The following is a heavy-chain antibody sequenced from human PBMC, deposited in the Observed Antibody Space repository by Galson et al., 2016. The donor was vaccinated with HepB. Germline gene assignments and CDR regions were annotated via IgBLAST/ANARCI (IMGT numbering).Heavy chain of an antibody. CDR2: MQAGVGAT. CDR1: GYTFTSYY. CDR3: ARNRGATAMSGCDY. Sequence: SVKVSCRASGYTFTSYYIEWMRQAPGQGPKWMGVMQAGVGATTYAPAFNGRVTMTWDTSTSTAYLQLGSLKSDDTAVYFCARNRGATAMSGCDYWGQGTLVTVSS. D-gene: IGHD5-18*01. J-gene: IGHJ4*02. V-gene: IGHV1-46*01.